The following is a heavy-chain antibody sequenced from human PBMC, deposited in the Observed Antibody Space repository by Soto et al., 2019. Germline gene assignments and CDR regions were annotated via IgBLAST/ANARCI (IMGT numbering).Heavy chain of an antibody. D-gene: IGHD4-17*01. CDR1: GGSISSGGYN. CDR3: ARESYGDYAAPTVEY. J-gene: IGHJ4*02. V-gene: IGHV4-31*03. Sequence: PSETLSRTGTVSGGSISSGGYNWSWIRQHPGKDLERIGYIYYSGSTYYNPSLNSRVTISVDTSKNQFSLKLSSVTAADTAVYYCARESYGDYAAPTVEYWGQGTLVTVSS. CDR2: IYYSGST.